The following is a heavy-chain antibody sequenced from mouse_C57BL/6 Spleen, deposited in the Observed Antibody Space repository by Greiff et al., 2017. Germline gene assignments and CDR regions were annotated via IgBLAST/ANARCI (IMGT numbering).Heavy chain of an antibody. CDR2: INPNNGGT. D-gene: IGHD2-2*01. CDR3: ARFGYDGFAY. J-gene: IGHJ3*01. CDR1: GYTFTDYN. V-gene: IGHV1-18*01. Sequence: VQLQQSGPELVKPGTSVKIPCKASGYTFTDYNMEWVKQSHGKSLEWIGDINPNNGGTIYNQKFKGKATLTVDKSSSTAYMELRSLTSEDTAVYYCARFGYDGFAYWGQGTLVTVSA.